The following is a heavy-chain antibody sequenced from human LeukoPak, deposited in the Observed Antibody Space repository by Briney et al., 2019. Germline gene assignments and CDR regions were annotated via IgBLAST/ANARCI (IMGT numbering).Heavy chain of an antibody. V-gene: IGHV3-21*01. D-gene: IGHD6-19*01. J-gene: IGHJ6*03. CDR2: ISSSSNYI. Sequence: PGGSLRLSCAASGFTFSSYSMNWVRQAPGKGLEWVSSISSSSNYIYYADSVKGRFTISRDNAKNSLYLQMNSLRAEDTAVYYCARDGLEKGSGWYLSYYYYYMDVWGKGTTVTISS. CDR3: ARDGLEKGSGWYLSYYYYYMDV. CDR1: GFTFSSYS.